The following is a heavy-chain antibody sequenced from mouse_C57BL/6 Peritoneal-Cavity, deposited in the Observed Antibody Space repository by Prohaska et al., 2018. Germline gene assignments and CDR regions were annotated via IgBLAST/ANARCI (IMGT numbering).Heavy chain of an antibody. J-gene: IGHJ3*01. CDR2: INTYSGVP. V-gene: IGHV9-3*01. Sequence: GYTFTTYGMSWVKQAPGKGLKWMGWINTYSGVPTYADDFKGRFAFSLETSASTAYLQINNLKNEDTATYFCARFNDYGAWFAYWGQGTLVTVSA. CDR3: ARFNDYGAWFAY. CDR1: GYTFTTYG. D-gene: IGHD2-4*01.